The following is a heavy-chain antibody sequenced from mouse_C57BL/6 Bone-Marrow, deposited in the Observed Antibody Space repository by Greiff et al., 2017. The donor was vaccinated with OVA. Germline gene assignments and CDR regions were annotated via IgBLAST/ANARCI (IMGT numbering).Heavy chain of an antibody. CDR3: ARHYYYGSSYYYAMDY. CDR2: INSDGGST. D-gene: IGHD1-1*01. Sequence: EVQRVESGGGLVQPGESLKLSCESNEYEFPSHDMSWVRKTPEKRLELVAAINSDGGSTYYPDTMERRFIISRDNTKKTLYLQMSSLRSEDTALYYCARHYYYGSSYYYAMDYWGQGTSVTVSS. V-gene: IGHV5-2*01. CDR1: EYEFPSHD. J-gene: IGHJ4*01.